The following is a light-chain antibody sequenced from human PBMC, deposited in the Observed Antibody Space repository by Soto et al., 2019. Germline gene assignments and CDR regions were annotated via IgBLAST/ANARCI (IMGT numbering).Light chain of an antibody. V-gene: IGKV3-20*01. J-gene: IGKJ3*01. Sequence: EIVLTQSPGTLSLSPGERATLSCRASQRVSSRNLAWYQQQPGQAPRLLIYGASSRATGVPDRFSGSGSGTDFTLTISRLEPEDFAVYYCQQYGPAFTFGPGTKVDIK. CDR2: GAS. CDR1: QRVSSRN. CDR3: QQYGPAFT.